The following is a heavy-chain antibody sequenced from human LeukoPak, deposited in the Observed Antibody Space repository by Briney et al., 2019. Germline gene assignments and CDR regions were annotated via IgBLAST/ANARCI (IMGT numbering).Heavy chain of an antibody. CDR1: GFSFSGSS. CDR3: TRLEGGFDY. CDR2: IRSKANNYAT. V-gene: IGHV3-73*01. Sequence: GGSLRLSCAASGFSFSGSSMHWVRQASGKGLGWVGRIRSKANNYATAYAESVKGRFTISRDDSKNTAYLQMNSLQTEDTAVYYCTRLEGGFDYWGQGTLVTVSS. J-gene: IGHJ4*02. D-gene: IGHD3-16*01.